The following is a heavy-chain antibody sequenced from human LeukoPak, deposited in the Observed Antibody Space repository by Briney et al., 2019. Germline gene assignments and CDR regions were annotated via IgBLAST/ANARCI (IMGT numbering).Heavy chain of an antibody. J-gene: IGHJ4*02. Sequence: PGRSLRLSCAASGFTFSSYGMHWVRQAPGKGLEWVAVISYDGSNKYYADSVKGRFTISRGNSKNTLYLQMNSLRAEDTAVYYCAKIVVPAAIGGHYFDYWGQGTLVTVSS. CDR3: AKIVVPAAIGGHYFDY. CDR2: ISYDGSNK. D-gene: IGHD2-2*01. V-gene: IGHV3-30*18. CDR1: GFTFSSYG.